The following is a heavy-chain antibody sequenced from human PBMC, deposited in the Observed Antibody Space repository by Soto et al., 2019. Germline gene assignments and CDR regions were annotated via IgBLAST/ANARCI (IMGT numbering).Heavy chain of an antibody. D-gene: IGHD4-17*01. CDR1: GGSISSSSYY. V-gene: IGHV4-39*01. CDR2: IYYSGST. Sequence: SETLSLTCTVSGGSISSSSYYWGWIRQPPGKGLEWIGSIYYSGSTYYNPSLKSQVTISVDTSKNQFSLKLSSVTAADTAVYYCASGLDYGDYPPDYYYYGMDVWGQGTTVTVSS. CDR3: ASGLDYGDYPPDYYYYGMDV. J-gene: IGHJ6*02.